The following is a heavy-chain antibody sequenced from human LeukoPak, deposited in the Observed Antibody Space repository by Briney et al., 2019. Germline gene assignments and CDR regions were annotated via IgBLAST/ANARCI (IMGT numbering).Heavy chain of an antibody. CDR1: GYTFTSYG. J-gene: IGHJ6*02. CDR2: ISAYNGNT. D-gene: IGHD4-11*01. Sequence: AASVKVSCTASGYTFTSYGISWVRQAPGQGLEWMGWISAYNGNTNYAQKLQGRVTMTTDTSTSTAYMELRSLRSDDTAVYYCARDRTVTVYYYYYYGMDVWGQGTTVTVSS. V-gene: IGHV1-18*01. CDR3: ARDRTVTVYYYYYYGMDV.